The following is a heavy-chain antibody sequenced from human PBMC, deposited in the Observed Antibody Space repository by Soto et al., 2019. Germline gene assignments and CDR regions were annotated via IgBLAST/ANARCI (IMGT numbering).Heavy chain of an antibody. Sequence: QVQLVQSGAEVKKPGASVKVSCKASGYTFTSYGISWVRQAPGQGLEWMGWISAYNGNTNYAQKLQGRVTMTTDTSTSTAYMELRSRRSDDTDVYYCARVRDYYVSSGYYVDYWGQGTLVTVSS. CDR3: ARVRDYYVSSGYYVDY. V-gene: IGHV1-18*01. CDR2: ISAYNGNT. CDR1: GYTFTSYG. D-gene: IGHD3-22*01. J-gene: IGHJ4*02.